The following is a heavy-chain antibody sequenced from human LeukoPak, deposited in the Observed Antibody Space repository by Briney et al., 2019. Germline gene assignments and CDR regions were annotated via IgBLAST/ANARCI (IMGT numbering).Heavy chain of an antibody. Sequence: DPGGSLRLSCVASGFTFSDFPMIWVRQAPGKGLEWVSTIFPSSVEIHYADSVKGRFTISRDNSRSTLSLQMDSLRAEDTATYYCATYRQIQVPFEFWGQGTLVTVSS. CDR1: GFTFSDFP. D-gene: IGHD5-18*01. V-gene: IGHV3-23*01. CDR2: IFPSSVEI. J-gene: IGHJ4*02. CDR3: ATYRQIQVPFEF.